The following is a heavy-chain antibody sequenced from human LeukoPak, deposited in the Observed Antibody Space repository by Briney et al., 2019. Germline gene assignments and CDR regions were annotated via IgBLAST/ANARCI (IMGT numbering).Heavy chain of an antibody. Sequence: SETLSLTCTVSGGSISSYYWSWIRQPPGKGLEWIGYIYYSGSTNYNPSLKSRVTISVDTPKNQFSLKLSSVTAEDTAVYYCARATPQKRVLRFLEWLSTPSYYFDYWGQGTLVTVSS. CDR1: GGSISSYY. J-gene: IGHJ4*02. D-gene: IGHD3-3*01. CDR3: ARATPQKRVLRFLEWLSTPSYYFDY. CDR2: IYYSGST. V-gene: IGHV4-59*01.